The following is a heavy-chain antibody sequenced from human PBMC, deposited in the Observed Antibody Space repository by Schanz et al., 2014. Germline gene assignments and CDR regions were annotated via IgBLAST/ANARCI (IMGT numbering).Heavy chain of an antibody. J-gene: IGHJ6*02. Sequence: EVQVVESGGGLVQPGGSLRLSCEASGFTLTSYALTWVRQAPGKGLEWVAGISGRGGNTDYPYSVKGRYLIPRDNSKNTLQLQMNSLRAEATAVYYCAKIRYDSSGYYLPYYGMDVWGQGTTVIVSS. CDR2: ISGRGGNT. CDR1: GFTLTSYA. D-gene: IGHD3-22*01. V-gene: IGHV3-23*04. CDR3: AKIRYDSSGYYLPYYGMDV.